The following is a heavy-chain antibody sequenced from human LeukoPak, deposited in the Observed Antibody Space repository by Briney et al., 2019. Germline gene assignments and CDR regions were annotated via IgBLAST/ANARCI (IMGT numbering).Heavy chain of an antibody. D-gene: IGHD3-10*01. CDR3: YYYGSGVRSDY. CDR2: IYYSGST. J-gene: IGHJ4*02. CDR1: GGSISSGDYY. Sequence: SETLSLTCTVSGGSISSGDYYWSWIRQPPGKGLEWIGYIYYSGSTYYNPSLKSRVTISVDTSKNQFSLKLSSVTAADTAVYYPYYYGSGVRSDYWGQGTLVTVSS. V-gene: IGHV4-30-4*03.